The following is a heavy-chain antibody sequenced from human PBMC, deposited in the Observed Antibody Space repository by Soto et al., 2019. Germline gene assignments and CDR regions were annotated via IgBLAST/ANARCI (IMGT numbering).Heavy chain of an antibody. CDR3: AKEHYYGSGYGGGMDV. J-gene: IGHJ6*02. V-gene: IGHV3-30*18. CDR1: GFTFSSYG. D-gene: IGHD3-10*01. CDR2: ISYDGSNK. Sequence: GGSLRLSCAASGFTFSSYGMHWVRQAPGKGLEWVAVISYDGSNKYYADSVKGRFTISRDNSKNTLYLQMNSLRAEDTAVYYCAKEHYYGSGYGGGMDVWGQGTTVTVSS.